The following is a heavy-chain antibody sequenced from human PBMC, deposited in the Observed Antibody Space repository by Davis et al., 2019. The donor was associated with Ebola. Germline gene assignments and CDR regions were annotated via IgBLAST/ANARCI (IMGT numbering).Heavy chain of an antibody. CDR2: ISLNSGGT. D-gene: IGHD3-16*01. CDR3: ARDDKVMHFDY. CDR1: GFTFTDYY. Sequence: ASVKVSCKASGFTFTDYYMHWVRQAPGQGPEWMGWISLNSGGTKHSHKFQGRVTMTRDTSINTAHMELSGLRSDDTALYYCARDDKVMHFDYWGQGTLVTVSS. J-gene: IGHJ4*02. V-gene: IGHV1-2*02.